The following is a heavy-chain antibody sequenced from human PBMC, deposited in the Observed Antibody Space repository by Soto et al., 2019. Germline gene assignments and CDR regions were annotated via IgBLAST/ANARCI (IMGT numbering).Heavy chain of an antibody. D-gene: IGHD3-10*01. J-gene: IGHJ6*03. CDR1: GFTFSSYW. V-gene: IGHV3-74*01. Sequence: GGSLRLSCAASGFTFSSYWMHWVRQAPGKGLVWVSRINSDGSSTSYADSVKGRFTISRDNAKNTLYPQMNSLRAEDTAVYYCAREESDYYYYYMDVWGKGTTVTVSS. CDR2: INSDGSST. CDR3: AREESDYYYYYMDV.